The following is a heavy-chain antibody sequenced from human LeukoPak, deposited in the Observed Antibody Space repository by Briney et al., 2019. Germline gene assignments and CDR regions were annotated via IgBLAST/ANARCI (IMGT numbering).Heavy chain of an antibody. J-gene: IGHJ6*02. V-gene: IGHV3-30-3*01. CDR2: ISYDGSNK. Sequence: GGSLRLSCAASGFTFSRFAVHWVRQAPGKGLEWVAVISYDGSNKYYADSVKGRFTISRDNSKNTLYLQMNSLRAEDTAVYYCARDLRDIAVAGTVYYYYGMDVWGQGTTVTVSS. CDR1: GFTFSRFA. D-gene: IGHD6-19*01. CDR3: ARDLRDIAVAGTVYYYYGMDV.